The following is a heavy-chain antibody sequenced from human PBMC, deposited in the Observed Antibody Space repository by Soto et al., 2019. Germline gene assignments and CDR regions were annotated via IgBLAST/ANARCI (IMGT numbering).Heavy chain of an antibody. J-gene: IGHJ4*02. V-gene: IGHV1-3*01. CDR3: ARGALRYFDWLLSPFAY. CDR1: GYTFTSYA. CDR2: INAGNGNT. D-gene: IGHD3-9*01. Sequence: ASVKVSCKASGYTFTSYAMHWVRQAPGQRLEWMGWINAGNGNTKYSQKFQGRVTITRDTSASTAYMELSSLRSEDTAVYYCARGALRYFDWLLSPFAYWGQGSLVTVSS.